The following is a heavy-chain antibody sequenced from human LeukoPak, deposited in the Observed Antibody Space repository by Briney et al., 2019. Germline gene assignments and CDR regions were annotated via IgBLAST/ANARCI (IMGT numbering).Heavy chain of an antibody. J-gene: IGHJ3*02. CDR3: ARGNTMVRGVFIYAFDI. CDR1: GGSFSGYY. D-gene: IGHD3-10*01. V-gene: IGHV4-34*01. Sequence: SETLSLTCAVYGGSFSGYYWSWIRQPPGKGLEWIGEMNHSGSTNYNPSLKSRVTISVDTSKNQFSLKLSSATAADTAVYYCARGNTMVRGVFIYAFDIWGQGTMVTVSS. CDR2: MNHSGST.